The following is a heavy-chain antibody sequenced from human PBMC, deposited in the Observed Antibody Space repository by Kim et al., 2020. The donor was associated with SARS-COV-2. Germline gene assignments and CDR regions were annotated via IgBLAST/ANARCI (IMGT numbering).Heavy chain of an antibody. CDR2: IYTSGST. CDR1: GGSISSGSYY. D-gene: IGHD3-10*01. CDR3: ARDRIPHHYYGSGSWSYYYYGMDV. J-gene: IGHJ6*02. V-gene: IGHV4-61*02. Sequence: SETLSLTCTVSGGSISSGSYYWSWIRQPAGKGLEWIGRIYTSGSTTYNPSLKSRVTISVDTSKNQFSLKLSSVTAADTAVYYCARDRIPHHYYGSGSWSYYYYGMDVWGQGTTVTVSS.